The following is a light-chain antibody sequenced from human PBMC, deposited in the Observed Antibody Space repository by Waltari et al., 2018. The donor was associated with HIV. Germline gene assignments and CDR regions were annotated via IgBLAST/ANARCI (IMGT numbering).Light chain of an antibody. J-gene: IGKJ5*01. CDR3: QQYGSSPPIT. Sequence: EIVLTQSPAILSLSPGERATLSCGASQSVSNNYLAWYQQRPGLAPRLLISDASNRATGIPDRFSGTGSGTDFTLTISRLEPEDFAVYFCQQYGSSPPITFGQGTRPEI. V-gene: IGKV3D-20*01. CDR2: DAS. CDR1: QSVSNNY.